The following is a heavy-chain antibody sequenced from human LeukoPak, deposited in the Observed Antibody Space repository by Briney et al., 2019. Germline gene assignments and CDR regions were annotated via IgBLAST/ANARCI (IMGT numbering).Heavy chain of an antibody. CDR2: IRYDGSNK. CDR1: GFTFSSYG. D-gene: IGHD3-9*01. J-gene: IGHJ4*02. Sequence: GALRLSCAASGFTFSSYGMHWVRQAPGKGLEWVAFIRYDGSNKYYADSVKGRFTISRDNSKNTLYLQMNSLRAEDTAVYYCAKEYFDWLLSPFDYWGQGTLVTVSS. V-gene: IGHV3-30*02. CDR3: AKEYFDWLLSPFDY.